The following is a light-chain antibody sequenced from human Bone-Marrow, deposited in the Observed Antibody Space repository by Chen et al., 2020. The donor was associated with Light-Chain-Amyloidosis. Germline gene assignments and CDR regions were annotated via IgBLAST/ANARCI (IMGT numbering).Light chain of an antibody. CDR1: QSVSSIS. V-gene: IGKV3-20*01. J-gene: IGKJ4*01. Sequence: EIVLTQSPATLSLSPGERATLSCRASQSVSSISLAWYQQNPGQIPRLLIYGASRRATGIPDRFSGSGSGTDFTLTISRLEPEDFAVYYCQQYGSSFGGGTKVEIK. CDR3: QQYGSS. CDR2: GAS.